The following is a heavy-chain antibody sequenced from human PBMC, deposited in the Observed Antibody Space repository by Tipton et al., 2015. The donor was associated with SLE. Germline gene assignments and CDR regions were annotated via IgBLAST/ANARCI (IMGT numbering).Heavy chain of an antibody. CDR2: IYHSGST. D-gene: IGHD6-13*01. J-gene: IGHJ6*03. Sequence: TLSLTCAVSGGSISSSNWWSWVRQPPGKGLEWIGEIYHSGSTNYNPSLKSRVTISVDKSKNQFSLKLSSVTAADTAVYYCSRLVGAAGTGYSYYFMDVWGKGTTVTVSS. V-gene: IGHV4-4*02. CDR3: SRLVGAAGTGYSYYFMDV. CDR1: GGSISSSNW.